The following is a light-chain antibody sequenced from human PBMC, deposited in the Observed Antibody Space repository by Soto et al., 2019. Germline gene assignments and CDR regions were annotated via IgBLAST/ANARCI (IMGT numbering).Light chain of an antibody. CDR2: DAS. Sequence: DIQLTQSPSTLSASVGDRVTITCRASPSMNSWLAWYQQKPGEAPKVLIYDASSLESGVPSRFSGSGSGTEFTLTIGSLQPEDFATYYCLRYNAFSQTFGQGTKVDIK. CDR1: PSMNSW. J-gene: IGKJ1*01. V-gene: IGKV1-5*01. CDR3: LRYNAFSQT.